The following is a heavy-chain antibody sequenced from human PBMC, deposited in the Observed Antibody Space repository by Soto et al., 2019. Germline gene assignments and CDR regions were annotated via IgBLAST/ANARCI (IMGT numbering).Heavy chain of an antibody. CDR1: GFTFSSYA. CDR3: ARAPTSVLLVYYYYGMDV. V-gene: IGHV3-30-3*01. CDR2: ISYDGSNK. D-gene: IGHD2-15*01. J-gene: IGHJ6*02. Sequence: LRLSCAASGFTFSSYAMHWVRQAPGKGLEWVAVISYDGSNKYYADSVKGRFTISRDNSKNTLYLQMNSLRAEDTAVYYCARAPTSVLLVYYYYGMDVWGQGTTVTVSS.